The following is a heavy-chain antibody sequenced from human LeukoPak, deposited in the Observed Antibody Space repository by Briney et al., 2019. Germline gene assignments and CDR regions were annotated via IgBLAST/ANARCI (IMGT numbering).Heavy chain of an antibody. V-gene: IGHV4-34*01. CDR3: ARDLYYDILTGYSWARDYYYGMDV. D-gene: IGHD3-9*01. CDR1: GGSFSGYY. J-gene: IGHJ6*02. CDR2: INHSGST. Sequence: SETLSLTCAVYGGSFSGYYWSWIRQPPGKGLEWIGEINHSGSTNYNPSLKSRVTISVDTSKNQFSLKLSSVTAADTAVYYCARDLYYDILTGYSWARDYYYGMDVWAKGPRSPSP.